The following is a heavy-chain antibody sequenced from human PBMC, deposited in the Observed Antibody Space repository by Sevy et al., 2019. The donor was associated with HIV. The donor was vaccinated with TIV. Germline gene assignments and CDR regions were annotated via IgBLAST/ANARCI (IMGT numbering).Heavy chain of an antibody. CDR1: GFIFSDYN. CDR3: ARRPTATGPPRFDY. V-gene: IGHV3-11*06. D-gene: IGHD6-25*01. CDR2: ISSTSTYT. J-gene: IGHJ4*01. Sequence: GGSLRLSCAASGFIFSDYNMGWIRQAPGKGLEWVSYISSTSTYTKYSDSVKGRFTFSRDNAKNSLFLQMNSLRAEDTAVYYCARRPTATGPPRFDYWGHGTLVTVSS.